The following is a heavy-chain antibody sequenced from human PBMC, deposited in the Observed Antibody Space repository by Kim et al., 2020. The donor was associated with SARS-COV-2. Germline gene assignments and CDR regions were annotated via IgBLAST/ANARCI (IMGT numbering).Heavy chain of an antibody. CDR3: ARGYARDFDWFSLSYYYYGMDV. Sequence: ASVKVSCKASGGTFSSYAISWVRQAPGQGLEWMGGIIPIFGTANYAQKFQGRVTITADESTSTAYMELSSLRSEDTAVYYCARGYARDFDWFSLSYYYYGMDVWGQGTTVTVSS. D-gene: IGHD3-9*01. CDR2: IIPIFGTA. V-gene: IGHV1-69*13. J-gene: IGHJ6*02. CDR1: GGTFSSYA.